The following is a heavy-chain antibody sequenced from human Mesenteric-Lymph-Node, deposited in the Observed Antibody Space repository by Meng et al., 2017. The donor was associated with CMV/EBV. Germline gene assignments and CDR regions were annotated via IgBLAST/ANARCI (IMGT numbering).Heavy chain of an antibody. J-gene: IGHJ6*02. CDR3: ARGSIAARPGENYYYYGMDV. V-gene: IGHV4-59*01. CDR1: GGSISSYY. Sequence: GSLRLSCTVSGGSISSYYWSWIRQPPGKGLEWIGYIYYSWSTNYNPSLKSRVTISVDTSKNQFSLKLSSVTAADTAVYYCARGSIAARPGENYYYYGMDVWGQGTTVTVSS. D-gene: IGHD6-6*01. CDR2: IYYSWST.